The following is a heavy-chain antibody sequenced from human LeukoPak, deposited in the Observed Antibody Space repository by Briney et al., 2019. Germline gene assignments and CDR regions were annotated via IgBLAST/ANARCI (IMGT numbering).Heavy chain of an antibody. V-gene: IGHV1-24*01. Sequence: ASVKVSCKVSGYTLTELSMHWVRQAPGKGLEWMGGFDPEDGETIYAQKLQGRVTMTTDTSTSTAYMELRSLRSDDTAVYYCARDYSRYCSSTSCHPGYWGQGTLVTVSS. CDR2: FDPEDGET. J-gene: IGHJ4*02. D-gene: IGHD2-2*01. CDR3: ARDYSRYCSSTSCHPGY. CDR1: GYTLTELS.